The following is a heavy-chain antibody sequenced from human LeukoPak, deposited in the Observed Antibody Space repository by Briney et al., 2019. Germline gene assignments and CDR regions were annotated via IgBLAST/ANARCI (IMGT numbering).Heavy chain of an antibody. CDR1: GYTFTSYD. Sequence: GASVKVSCKASGYTFTSYDINWVRQATGQGLEWMGWMNPNSGNTGYAQKFQGRVTMTRNTSISTAYMELSSLRSEDTAVYYCASARVWNYAFDYWGQGTLATVSS. J-gene: IGHJ4*02. V-gene: IGHV1-8*01. D-gene: IGHD1-7*01. CDR2: MNPNSGNT. CDR3: ASARVWNYAFDY.